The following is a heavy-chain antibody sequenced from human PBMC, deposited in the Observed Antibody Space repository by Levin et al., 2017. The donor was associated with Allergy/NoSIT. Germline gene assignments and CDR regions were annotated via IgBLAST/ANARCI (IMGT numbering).Heavy chain of an antibody. CDR2: INHSGST. V-gene: IGHV4-34*01. Sequence: SQTLSLTCAVYGGSFSGYYWSWIRQPPGKGLEWIGEINHSGSTNYNPSLKSRVTISVDTSKNQFSLKLSSVTAADTAAYYCARKRWLQSYYYYYYGMDVWGQGTTVTVSS. J-gene: IGHJ6*02. D-gene: IGHD5-24*01. CDR3: ARKRWLQSYYYYYYGMDV. CDR1: GGSFSGYY.